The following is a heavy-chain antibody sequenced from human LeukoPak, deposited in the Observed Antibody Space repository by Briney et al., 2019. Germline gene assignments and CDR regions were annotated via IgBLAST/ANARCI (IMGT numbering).Heavy chain of an antibody. D-gene: IGHD5-12*01. CDR2: ISESSRFI. CDR3: ANSAYAGYDWGYMGQS. J-gene: IGHJ1*01. Sequence: GGSLRLSCGASGFTFRGYAMSWVRQAPGKGLEWVSGISESSRFIHHADSVKGRFAISRDDSTNTLHLQMNSLKAEDTAVYYCANSAYAGYDWGYMGQSWGQGTLVTVSS. CDR1: GFTFRGYA. V-gene: IGHV3-23*01.